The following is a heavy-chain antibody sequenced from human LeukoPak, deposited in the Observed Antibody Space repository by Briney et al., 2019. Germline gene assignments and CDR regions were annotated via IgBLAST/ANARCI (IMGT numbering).Heavy chain of an antibody. V-gene: IGHV1-18*03. CDR2: ISVYNGNT. J-gene: IGHJ2*01. CDR1: GYTFTNYG. CDR3: ARGWLQPYWYFDL. D-gene: IGHD5-24*01. Sequence: GASVKVSCKASGYTFTNYGIIWVRQAPGQGLEWMGWISVYNGNTNYAQKLQGRVAMTTDTSTSTAYMELRSLRSDDMAVYYCARGWLQPYWYFDLWGRGTLVTVSS.